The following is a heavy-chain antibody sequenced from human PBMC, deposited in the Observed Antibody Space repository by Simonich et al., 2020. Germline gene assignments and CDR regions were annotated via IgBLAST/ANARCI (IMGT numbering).Heavy chain of an antibody. CDR2: INHNGIT. V-gene: IGHV4-34*01. CDR1: GVSFSGYY. J-gene: IGHJ1*01. Sequence: QVQLQQWGAGLLKPSETLSLTCAVYGVSFSGYYWSWIRQPPGKGLEWIGEINHNGITKHNPSIKSRVTISVDTSKNQFSLKLSSVTAADTAVYYCARGLRVAAAGTAFQHWGQGTLVTVSS. CDR3: ARGLRVAAAGTAFQH. D-gene: IGHD6-13*01.